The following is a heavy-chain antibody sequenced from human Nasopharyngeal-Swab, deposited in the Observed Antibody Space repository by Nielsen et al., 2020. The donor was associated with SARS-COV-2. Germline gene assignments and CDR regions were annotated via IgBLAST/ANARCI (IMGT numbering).Heavy chain of an antibody. D-gene: IGHD6-19*01. CDR3: AVPRGSGWYYRSLSFDY. V-gene: IGHV1-8*01. CDR2: MNPNSGNT. CDR1: GYTFTSYD. J-gene: IGHJ4*02. Sequence: ASVKVSCKASGYTFTSYDINWVRQATGQGREWMGWMNPNSGNTGYAQKFQGRVTMTRNTSISTAYMELSSLRSEDTAVYYCAVPRGSGWYYRSLSFDYWGQGTLVTVSS.